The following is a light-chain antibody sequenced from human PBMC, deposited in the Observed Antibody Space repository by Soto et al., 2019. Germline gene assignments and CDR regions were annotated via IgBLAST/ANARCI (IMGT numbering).Light chain of an antibody. V-gene: IGKV1-39*01. Sequence: DIQMTQSPYSLSASVGDRVTITCRASQSISNYLNWYQQKPGKAPRLLIHAASSLQSGVPSRFSGSGSGTDFTHTISSLQPEDFAIYYCQQSYNAPRTFGPGTKVEIK. J-gene: IGKJ1*01. CDR1: QSISNY. CDR2: AAS. CDR3: QQSYNAPRT.